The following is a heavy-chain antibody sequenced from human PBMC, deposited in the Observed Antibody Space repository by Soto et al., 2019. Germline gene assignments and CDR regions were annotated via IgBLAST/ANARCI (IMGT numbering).Heavy chain of an antibody. CDR3: ARVIDSSGYPDY. Sequence: SETLSLTCTVSGGSISSGGYYWSWIRQHPGKGLEWIGYIYYSGSTYYNPSLKSRVTISVDTSKNQFSLKLSSVTAADTAVYYCARVIDSSGYPDYWGQGTLVTVS. CDR2: IYYSGST. D-gene: IGHD3-22*01. CDR1: GGSISSGGYY. V-gene: IGHV4-31*03. J-gene: IGHJ4*02.